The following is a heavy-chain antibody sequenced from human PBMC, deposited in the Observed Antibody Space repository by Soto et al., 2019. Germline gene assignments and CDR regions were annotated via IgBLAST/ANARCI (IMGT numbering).Heavy chain of an antibody. CDR3: ARLIKKGSGWKGPDY. CDR1: GGSISSSSYY. J-gene: IGHJ4*02. D-gene: IGHD3-22*01. V-gene: IGHV4-39*01. CDR2: IYYSGST. Sequence: QLLESGPGLVKPSETVSLTCTVSGGSISSSSYYWGWIRQTPGKGLEWIGSIYYSGSTYYNPSLKSRVTISVDTSKNQFSLNLNSVTAADTAVFYCARLIKKGSGWKGPDYWGQGTLVTVSS.